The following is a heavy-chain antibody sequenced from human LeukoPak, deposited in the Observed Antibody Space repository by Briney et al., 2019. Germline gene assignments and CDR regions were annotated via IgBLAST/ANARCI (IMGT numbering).Heavy chain of an antibody. D-gene: IGHD3-22*01. CDR1: GGSISSYY. CDR3: ARDCSGYDSSGYYYADAFDI. J-gene: IGHJ3*02. V-gene: IGHV4-4*07. Sequence: PSETLSLTCTVSGGSISSYYWSWIRQPAGKGLEWIGRIYTSGSTNYNPSLKSRVTMSVDTSKNQFSLKLSSVTAADTAVYYCARDCSGYDSSGYYYADAFDIWGQGTMVTVSS. CDR2: IYTSGST.